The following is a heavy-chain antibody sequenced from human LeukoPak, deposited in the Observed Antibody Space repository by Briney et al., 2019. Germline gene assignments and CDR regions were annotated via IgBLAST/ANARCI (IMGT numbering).Heavy chain of an antibody. CDR3: ARARGFDFWSGYRENNWFDP. J-gene: IGHJ5*02. CDR2: IYYSGST. D-gene: IGHD3-3*01. Sequence: SETLSLTCTVSGGSIRSGDYSWSWIRQPPGKGLEWIGYIYYSGSTYYNPSLKSRVTISGDTSKNQFSQKLSSVTAADTAVYYCARARGFDFWSGYRENNWFDPWGQGTLVTVSS. CDR1: GGSIRSGDYS. V-gene: IGHV4-30-4*01.